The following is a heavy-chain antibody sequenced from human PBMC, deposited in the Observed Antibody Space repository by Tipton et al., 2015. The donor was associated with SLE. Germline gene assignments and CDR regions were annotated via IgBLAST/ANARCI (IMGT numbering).Heavy chain of an antibody. J-gene: IGHJ4*02. D-gene: IGHD4/OR15-4a*01. CDR2: IKYDGSEK. CDR3: ARDQVHPPRSLGLSN. V-gene: IGHV3-7*03. CDR1: GFTFGSSW. Sequence: SLRLSCAASGFTFGSSWMNWVRQAPGKGLEWVANIKYDGSEKYYVESVKGRFTISRDNAKNSLYLQMNSLRAEDTAVYYCARDQVHPPRSLGLSNWGQGTLVTVSS.